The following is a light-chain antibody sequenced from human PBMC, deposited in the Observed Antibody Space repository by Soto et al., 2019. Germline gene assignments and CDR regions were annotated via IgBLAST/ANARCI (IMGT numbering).Light chain of an antibody. CDR2: EDD. V-gene: IGLV2-23*01. J-gene: IGLJ7*01. CDR1: SSDVGNYNL. CDR3: CSYLGSSTV. Sequence: QSVLTQPASVSGSPGQSITISCTGVSSDVGNYNLVSWYQQHPAKAPKLIIYEDDKRPSGVSNCFSGSKSGDTASLTISGLQAEDEADYYCCSYLGSSTVFGGGTQLTVL.